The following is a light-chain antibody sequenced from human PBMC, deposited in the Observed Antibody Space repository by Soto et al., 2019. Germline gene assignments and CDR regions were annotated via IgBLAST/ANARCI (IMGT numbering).Light chain of an antibody. CDR3: QQLDSYPIT. Sequence: DIQLTQSPSFLSASVGDRVTITCRASQGISSFLAWYQEKPGEAPKLLIYDASTLQSGVPSRFSGSGSGTEFTLPLSSLQPEDFATYYCQQLDSYPITFGQGTRLEIK. CDR1: QGISSF. V-gene: IGKV1-9*01. CDR2: DAS. J-gene: IGKJ5*01.